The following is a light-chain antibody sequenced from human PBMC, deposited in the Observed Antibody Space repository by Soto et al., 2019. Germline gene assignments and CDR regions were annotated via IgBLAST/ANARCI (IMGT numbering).Light chain of an antibody. V-gene: IGKV3-15*01. CDR2: AAS. Sequence: EIVMTQSPATLSVSPGERATLSCRASQTVSSKLAWYQQKPGQAPRVLMYAASTRATGIAARFRGSGSGTEFTLTTSSLQADDCAIYYCQPYNNCSPVTFGQGTKVEIK. CDR1: QTVSSK. J-gene: IGKJ1*01. CDR3: QPYNNCSPVT.